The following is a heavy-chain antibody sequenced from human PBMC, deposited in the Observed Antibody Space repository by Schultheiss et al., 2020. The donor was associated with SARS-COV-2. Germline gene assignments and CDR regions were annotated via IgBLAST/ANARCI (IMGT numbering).Heavy chain of an antibody. Sequence: SVKVSCNASGGTFSSYAISWVRQAPGQGLEWMGGIIPIFGTANYAQKFQGRVTITADESTSTAYMELSSLRSEDTAVYYCARDRQLGDWYFDLWGRGTLVTVSS. J-gene: IGHJ2*01. V-gene: IGHV1-69*13. CDR1: GGTFSSYA. CDR2: IIPIFGTA. D-gene: IGHD6-13*01. CDR3: ARDRQLGDWYFDL.